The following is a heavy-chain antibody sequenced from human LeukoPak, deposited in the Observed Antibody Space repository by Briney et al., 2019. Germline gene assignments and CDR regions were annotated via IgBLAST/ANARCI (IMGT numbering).Heavy chain of an antibody. CDR2: FDPEDGET. V-gene: IGHV1-24*01. J-gene: IGHJ1*01. Sequence: ASVKVSCKVSGYTLTELSMHWVRQAPGKGLEWMGGFDPEDGETIYAQKFQGRVTMTEDTSTDTAYMELSSLRSEDTAVYYCATDPSYSGSYWGYFQHRGQGTLVTVSS. CDR3: ATDPSYSGSYWGYFQH. D-gene: IGHD1-26*01. CDR1: GYTLTELS.